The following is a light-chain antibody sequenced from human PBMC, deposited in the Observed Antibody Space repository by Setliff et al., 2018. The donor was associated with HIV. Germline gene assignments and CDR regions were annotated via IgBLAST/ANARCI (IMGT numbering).Light chain of an antibody. Sequence: QSALTQPASVSGSPGQSITISCTGTSSDIGRYDLVSWYQQYPGKDPKLMSYQAIKRPSGVSNRFFGSKSGNTASLTISGLQAEDEADYYCCSNTGSNTFVFGSGTKVTV. J-gene: IGLJ1*01. CDR3: CSNTGSNTFV. CDR2: QAI. V-gene: IGLV2-23*02. CDR1: SSDIGRYDL.